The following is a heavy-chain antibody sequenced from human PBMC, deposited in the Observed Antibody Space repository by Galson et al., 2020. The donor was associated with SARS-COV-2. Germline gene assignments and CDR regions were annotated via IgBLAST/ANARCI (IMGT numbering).Heavy chain of an antibody. CDR2: IWYDGSNK. D-gene: IGHD6-13*01. CDR1: GFTFSSYG. J-gene: IGHJ6*02. CDR3: ASHIAAPYYYYGMDV. V-gene: IGHV3-33*01. Sequence: GGSLRLSCAASGFTFSSYGMHWVRQAPGKGLEWVAVIWYDGSNKYYADSVKGRFTISRDNSKNTLYLQMNSLRAEDTAVYYCASHIAAPYYYYGMDVWGQGTTVTVSS.